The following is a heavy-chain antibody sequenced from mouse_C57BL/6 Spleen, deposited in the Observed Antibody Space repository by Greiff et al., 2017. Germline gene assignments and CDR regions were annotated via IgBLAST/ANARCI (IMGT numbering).Heavy chain of an antibody. CDR1: GYAFSSSW. Sequence: QVQLQQSGPELVKPGASVKISCKASGYAFSSSWMNWVKQRPGKGLEWIGRIYPGDGDTNYNGKFKGKATLTADTSSSTAYMQLSSLTSEDSAVYFCASWDVADCWGQGTTLTVSS. D-gene: IGHD4-1*01. CDR2: IYPGDGDT. V-gene: IGHV1-82*01. J-gene: IGHJ2*01. CDR3: ASWDVADC.